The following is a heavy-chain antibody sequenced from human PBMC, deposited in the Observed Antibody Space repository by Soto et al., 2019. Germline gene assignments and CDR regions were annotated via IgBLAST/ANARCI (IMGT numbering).Heavy chain of an antibody. J-gene: IGHJ6*02. V-gene: IGHV1-24*01. Sequence: ASVKVSCKVSGYTPTELSIHWVRQAPGKGFELMGGFDPEDGETIYAQKFQGRVTMIEDTSTDTAYMELSSLRSEDTSVYYCATGSNFLVYYYYGMDVWGQGTTVTSP. CDR3: ATGSNFLVYYYYGMDV. D-gene: IGHD3-3*01. CDR2: FDPEDGET. CDR1: GYTPTELS.